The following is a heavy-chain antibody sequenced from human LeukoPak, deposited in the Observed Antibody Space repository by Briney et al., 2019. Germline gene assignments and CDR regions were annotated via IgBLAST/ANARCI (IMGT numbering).Heavy chain of an antibody. Sequence: SETLSLTCTVSGGSISSYYWNWIRQPAGKGLEWIGRIHTCGSTNCNPSLKSRITMSVDTSKNQFSLKLSSVTAADRAMYYCARDPGVTPTKPRYFDLWGRGTLVTVSS. CDR1: GGSISSYY. CDR3: ARDPGVTPTKPRYFDL. CDR2: IHTCGST. J-gene: IGHJ2*01. V-gene: IGHV4-4*07. D-gene: IGHD3-10*01.